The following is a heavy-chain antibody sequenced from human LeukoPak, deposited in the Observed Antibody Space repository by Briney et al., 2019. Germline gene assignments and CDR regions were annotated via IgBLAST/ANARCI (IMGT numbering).Heavy chain of an antibody. CDR1: GFTFSDYY. V-gene: IGHV3-11*04. Sequence: PGGSLRLSCAVSGFTFSDYYMGWISQAPGKRLEWVSYISSSGSTIYYADSVKGRFTISRDNAKNSLYLQMNSLRAEDTAVYYCARVGPPGTLDYWGQGTLVTVSS. D-gene: IGHD2-2*01. CDR3: ARVGPPGTLDY. CDR2: ISSSGSTI. J-gene: IGHJ4*02.